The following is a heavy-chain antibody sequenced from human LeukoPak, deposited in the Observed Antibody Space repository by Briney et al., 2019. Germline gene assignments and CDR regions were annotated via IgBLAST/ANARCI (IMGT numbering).Heavy chain of an antibody. Sequence: PSETLSLTCTVSGGSISSSTYYWGWIRQPPGKGLEWIGSIFYSGNTYYDPSLKSRVTISVDTSKSQFSLKLSSVTAADTAVYYCARLYAGTRPPDYWGQGTLVTVSS. CDR3: ARLYAGTRPPDY. J-gene: IGHJ4*02. V-gene: IGHV4-39*01. CDR2: IFYSGNT. CDR1: GGSISSSTYY. D-gene: IGHD2-2*02.